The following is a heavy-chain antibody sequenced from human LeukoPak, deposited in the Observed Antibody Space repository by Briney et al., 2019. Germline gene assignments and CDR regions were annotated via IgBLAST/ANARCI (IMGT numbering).Heavy chain of an antibody. CDR3: QTMVTGQRN. D-gene: IGHD4-17*01. CDR2: ISNNGAGT. V-gene: IGHV3-64D*06. J-gene: IGHJ4*02. Sequence: PGGSLRLSCSASGFTFSSYAMHWVRQAPGKGLEYVSTISNNGAGTYYADSVKGRFTISRDNSKNTLYLQMRSLRTEDTAVYYCQTMVTGQRNWGQGTLVTVSS. CDR1: GFTFSSYA.